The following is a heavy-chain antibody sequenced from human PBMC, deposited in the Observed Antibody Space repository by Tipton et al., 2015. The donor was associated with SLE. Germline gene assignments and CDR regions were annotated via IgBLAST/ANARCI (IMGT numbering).Heavy chain of an antibody. Sequence: GLVKPSDTLSLTCNVSGVPINNYYWNWIRQPPGKGLEWIGWIYYSGTTNYNPSLKSRITISVDTSKNQFSLKLNSVTAADTAVYYCARLGRRGGNWYFDLWGRGTLVTVSS. D-gene: IGHD3-16*01. CDR2: IYYSGTT. CDR1: GVPINNYY. V-gene: IGHV4-59*08. J-gene: IGHJ2*01. CDR3: ARLGRRGGNWYFDL.